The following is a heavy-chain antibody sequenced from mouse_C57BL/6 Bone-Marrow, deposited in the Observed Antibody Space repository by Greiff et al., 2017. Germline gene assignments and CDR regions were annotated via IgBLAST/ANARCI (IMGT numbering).Heavy chain of an antibody. CDR1: GFNIKDDY. J-gene: IGHJ4*01. V-gene: IGHV14-4*01. CDR3: KGYAMGY. CDR2: IDPENGDT. Sequence: VQLQQSGAELVRPGASVKLSCTASGFNIKDDYMHWVKQRPEQGLEWIGWIDPENGDTEYASKFQGKATITADTSSNTAYLQLSSLTSEDTAVXYCKGYAMGYWGQGTSGTVSS.